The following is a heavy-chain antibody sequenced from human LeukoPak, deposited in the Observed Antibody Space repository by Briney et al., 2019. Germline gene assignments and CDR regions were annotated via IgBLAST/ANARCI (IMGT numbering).Heavy chain of an antibody. CDR3: ATSVGHLPT. Sequence: GGSLRLSCAASGFTFSTYSLNWVRQAPGKGLEWVSYITTTGGTIYYADSVKGRFTISRDNAKNSLFLQMNSLRDEDTAVYYCATSVGHLPTWGQGTLVTVSS. CDR1: GFTFSTYS. J-gene: IGHJ4*02. D-gene: IGHD4-23*01. CDR2: ITTTGGTI. V-gene: IGHV3-48*02.